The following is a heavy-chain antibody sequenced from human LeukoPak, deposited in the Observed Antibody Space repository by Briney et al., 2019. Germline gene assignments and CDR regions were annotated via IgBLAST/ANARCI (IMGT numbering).Heavy chain of an antibody. CDR1: GFTFSTAP. J-gene: IGHJ3*01. Sequence: PGGSLRLSCAASGFTFSTAPISCVRQAPGKGLEWVAAMTGGGTNTYYSDSVKGRFTRSRDNSKNTLYLQMNSLRAEETALYYCVKDSVRGYSGYGNDGFEVWGQGTMVTVSS. V-gene: IGHV3-23*01. D-gene: IGHD5-12*01. CDR2: MTGGGTNT. CDR3: VKDSVRGYSGYGNDGFEV.